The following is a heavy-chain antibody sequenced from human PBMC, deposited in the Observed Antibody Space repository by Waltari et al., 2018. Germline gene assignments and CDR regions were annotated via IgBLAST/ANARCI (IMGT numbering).Heavy chain of an antibody. CDR1: GFPFSTYA. D-gene: IGHD1-26*01. CDR3: AKRGGTGPVAVSGIHCDY. V-gene: IGHV3-23*01. Sequence: EVQLLESGGGLVQPGGSLRLSCAASGFPFSTYAIYRVRQAPGKGLEWISSISSSGSSAYYTDSVKGRFTISRDNSKNTLYLEMNSLRVEDTATYYCAKRGGTGPVAVSGIHCDYWGQGTLVTVSS. CDR2: ISSSGSSA. J-gene: IGHJ4*02.